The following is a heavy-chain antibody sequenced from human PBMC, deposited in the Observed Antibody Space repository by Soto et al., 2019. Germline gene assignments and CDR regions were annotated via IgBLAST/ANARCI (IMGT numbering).Heavy chain of an antibody. D-gene: IGHD1-7*01. J-gene: IGHJ4*02. V-gene: IGHV3-48*04. CDR1: GFIFSNNG. CDR3: VKAGTTVGPNSFES. Sequence: PGGSLRLSCVGSGFIFSNNGMHWGRQTPGKGLEWVSFISRAGSIIYYADSVEGRFSIFRDDAKSSLYLQMSSLRAEDTAVYYCVKAGTTVGPNSFESWGQGDLVTVSS. CDR2: ISRAGSII.